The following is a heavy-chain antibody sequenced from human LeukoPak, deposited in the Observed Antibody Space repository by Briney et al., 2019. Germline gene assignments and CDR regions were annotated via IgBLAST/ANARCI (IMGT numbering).Heavy chain of an antibody. Sequence: GGSLRLSCVGSGFIFSGYWMFWVRQVPGKGLMWLSRINGDGSATNTADTVKGRFTISRDNAKNTLYLQMNSLRIEDTAVYYCARDPRNKGLDLWGQGTLVTVSS. CDR3: ARDPRNKGLDL. J-gene: IGHJ5*02. CDR1: GFIFSGYW. CDR2: INGDGSAT. D-gene: IGHD1/OR15-1a*01. V-gene: IGHV3-74*01.